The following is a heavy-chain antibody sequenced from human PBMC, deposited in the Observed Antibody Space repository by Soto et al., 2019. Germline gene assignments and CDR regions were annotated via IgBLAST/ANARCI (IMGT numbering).Heavy chain of an antibody. V-gene: IGHV4-31*03. CDR1: GGSISSGGYY. CDR3: ARGEREAIAAADTYPNWFDP. D-gene: IGHD6-13*01. Sequence: SETLSLTCTVSGGSISSGGYYWSWIRQHPGKGLEWIGYIYYSGSTYYNPSLKSRVTISVDTSKNQFSLKLSSVTAADTAVYYCARGEREAIAAADTYPNWFDPWGQGTLVTSPQ. J-gene: IGHJ5*02. CDR2: IYYSGST.